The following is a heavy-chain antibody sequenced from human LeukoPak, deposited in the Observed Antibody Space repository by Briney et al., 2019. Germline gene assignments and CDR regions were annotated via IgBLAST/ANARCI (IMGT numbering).Heavy chain of an antibody. CDR2: IIPILGIA. CDR3: PRAPAFYCSSKRCYRVYFDY. CDR1: GGTFSSYA. J-gene: IGHJ4*02. Sequence: ASVKVSCKASGGTFSSYAISWVRQAPGQGLELMGRIIPILGIANYAQKFQGRVTITADKSTNTAYMELSSLRSEETAVYYGPRAPAFYCSSKRCYRVYFDYWGQGTLVTVSS. D-gene: IGHD2-2*02. V-gene: IGHV1-69*04.